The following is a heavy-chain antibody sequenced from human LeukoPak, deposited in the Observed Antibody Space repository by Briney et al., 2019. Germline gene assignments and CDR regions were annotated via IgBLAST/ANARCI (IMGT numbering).Heavy chain of an antibody. CDR1: GGSISRGLYS. Sequence: PSETLSLTCTVSGGSISRGLYSWSWLRQPAGKGPEWIGRILDTGTTNYNPSLRSRVTISVDTSKNQFSLKLSSVTAADTAVYYCARVKAARHEAVDYYYYMDVWGKGTTVTVSS. D-gene: IGHD6-6*01. CDR3: ARVKAARHEAVDYYYYMDV. J-gene: IGHJ6*03. CDR2: ILDTGTT. V-gene: IGHV4-61*02.